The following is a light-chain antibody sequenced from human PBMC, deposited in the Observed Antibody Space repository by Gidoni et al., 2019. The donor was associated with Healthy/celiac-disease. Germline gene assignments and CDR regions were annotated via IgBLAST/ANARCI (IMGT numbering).Light chain of an antibody. J-gene: IGKJ1*01. Sequence: DIQMTQSPSSLSASVGDRVTITCRVSQSISSYLNWYQQKPGKAPKLLIYAASSLQSGVPSRFSGSGSGTDFTLTISSLQPEDFATYYCQQSYSTPGTFGQGTKVEIK. CDR1: QSISSY. CDR2: AAS. CDR3: QQSYSTPGT. V-gene: IGKV1-39*01.